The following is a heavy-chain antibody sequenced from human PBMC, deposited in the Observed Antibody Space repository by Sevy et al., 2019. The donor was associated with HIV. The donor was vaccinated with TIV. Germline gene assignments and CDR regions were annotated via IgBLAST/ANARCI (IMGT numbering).Heavy chain of an antibody. V-gene: IGHV3-23*01. D-gene: IGHD3-10*01. CDR1: GFTFSSYA. Sequence: GGSLRLSCAASGFTFSSYAMSWVRQAPGKGLEWVSAISGSGGSTYYADSVKGRFTISRDNSKNTLYLQMNSLRAEDTAVYYCAKLDTYYYGSGRGRFYFDYWGQGTLVTVSS. CDR2: ISGSGGST. J-gene: IGHJ4*02. CDR3: AKLDTYYYGSGRGRFYFDY.